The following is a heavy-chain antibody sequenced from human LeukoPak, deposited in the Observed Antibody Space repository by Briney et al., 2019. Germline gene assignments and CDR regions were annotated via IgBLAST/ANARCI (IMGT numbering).Heavy chain of an antibody. Sequence: GGSLRLSCAASGFTFSSYAMNWVRQAPGKGLEWVSSISSSSSYIYYADSVKGRSTISRDNAKNSLYLQMNSLRAEDTAVYYCARTRYSSSCMDVWGQGTTVTVSS. CDR3: ARTRYSSSCMDV. J-gene: IGHJ6*02. V-gene: IGHV3-21*01. CDR1: GFTFSSYA. D-gene: IGHD6-13*01. CDR2: ISSSSSYI.